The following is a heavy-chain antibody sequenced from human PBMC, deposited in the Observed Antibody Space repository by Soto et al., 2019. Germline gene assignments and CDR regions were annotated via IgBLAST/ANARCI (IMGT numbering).Heavy chain of an antibody. CDR2: IYYSGST. CDR1: GGSVSSSSCY. V-gene: IGHV4-39*01. D-gene: IGHD5-12*01. Sequence: SLTCTVSGGSVSSSSCYWGWIRQPPGKGLEWIGSIYYSGSTYYNPSLKSRVTISVDTSKSQFSLKLSSVTAADTAVYYCARHCPDIVAAITWGYYFDYWGQGTLVTVSSGKKRGFGDPVPHLHYYNYYGVDVRGQGTTVTVSS. CDR3: ARHCPDIVAAITWGYYFDYWGQGTLVTVSSGKKRGFGDPVPHLHYYNYYGVDV. J-gene: IGHJ6*02.